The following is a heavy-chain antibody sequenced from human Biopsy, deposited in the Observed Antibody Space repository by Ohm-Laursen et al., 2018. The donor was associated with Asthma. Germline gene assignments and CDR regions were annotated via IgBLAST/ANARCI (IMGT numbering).Heavy chain of an antibody. D-gene: IGHD6-19*01. Sequence: SLRLSCAASGFTFSSSAMSWVRQAPGKGLERVSAITGSGGTTYYAGSVRSRFTISRDNSKSTLFLQMDSLSAEDTAVYYCAKDFRGIAVAGDRGFDYWGQGTLVTVSS. CDR2: ITGSGGTT. CDR1: GFTFSSSA. V-gene: IGHV3-23*01. CDR3: AKDFRGIAVAGDRGFDY. J-gene: IGHJ4*02.